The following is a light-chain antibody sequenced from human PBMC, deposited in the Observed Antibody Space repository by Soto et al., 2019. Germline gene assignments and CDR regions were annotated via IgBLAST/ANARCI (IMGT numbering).Light chain of an antibody. CDR1: QNISTN. CDR3: QQYDAWPLT. J-gene: IGKJ4*01. CDR2: SAS. Sequence: DIVMTQSPATLSVSPGERATLSCRASQNISTNLAWYQQKPGQAPRLLLLSASSRLSDIPARFSGSGSGTEFTLTISGLQSEDVAVYYCQQYDAWPLTFGGGTKVDIK. V-gene: IGKV3-15*01.